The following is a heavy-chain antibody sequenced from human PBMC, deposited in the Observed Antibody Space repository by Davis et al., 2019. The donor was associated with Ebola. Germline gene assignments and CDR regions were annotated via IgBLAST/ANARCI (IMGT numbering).Heavy chain of an antibody. CDR1: GGSIRTHY. V-gene: IGHV4-59*11. D-gene: IGHD3-22*01. CDR3: ARSVFYDSNGYYVHWYYDL. J-gene: IGHJ2*01. CDR2: GYYGGRT. Sequence: MPSETLSLTCTVSGGSIRTHYWSWIRQSPGKGLEWIGYGYYGGRTDYNPSPKSRAIISVDTSKNHFPLNLSSVTAADTAIYYCARSVFYDSNGYYVHWYYDLWGRGTLVTVSS.